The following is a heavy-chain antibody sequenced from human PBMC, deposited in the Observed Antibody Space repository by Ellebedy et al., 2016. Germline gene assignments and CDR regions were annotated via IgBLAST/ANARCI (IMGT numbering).Heavy chain of an antibody. CDR3: ARAYVPLSGVSFNRADGMDV. CDR2: ISPNSGYT. Sequence: GESLKISCVGSGFSFNDFSMNWVRQAPGEGLEWVSYISPNSGYTNYVNSVKGRFTISRDNADNSLYLQMNSLRAEDTAVYYCARAYVPLSGVSFNRADGMDVWGQGTTVTVSS. D-gene: IGHD2-2*01. CDR1: GFSFNDFS. J-gene: IGHJ6*02. V-gene: IGHV3-11*06.